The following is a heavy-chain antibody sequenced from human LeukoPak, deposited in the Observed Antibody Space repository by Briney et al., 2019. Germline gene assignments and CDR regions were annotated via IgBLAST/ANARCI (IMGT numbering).Heavy chain of an antibody. V-gene: IGHV3-23*01. CDR1: GFTFSSYA. CDR2: ITSTGGST. D-gene: IGHD2-2*02. J-gene: IGHJ6*02. CDR3: AKEYCSSTSCYIYYYYGMDV. Sequence: GGSLRLSCAASGFTFSSYAMSWVRQAPGKGLEWVSAITSTGGSTYYADSVRGRFTISRDNSKNTLYLQMNSLRAEDTAVYYCAKEYCSSTSCYIYYYYGMDVWGQGTTVTVSS.